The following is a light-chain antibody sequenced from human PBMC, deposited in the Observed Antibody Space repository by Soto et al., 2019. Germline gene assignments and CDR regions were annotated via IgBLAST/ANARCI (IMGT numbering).Light chain of an antibody. J-gene: IGKJ3*01. Sequence: EIVMTQSPATLSVSPGERATLSCRASQTVSSNFAWYQQKPGQAPRLLIHGASTRAAGIPARFSGSGSGTEFTLTISSPQSEDFAVYYCQQYNDWSPFTVGPGTRVDIK. CDR3: QQYNDWSPFT. V-gene: IGKV3-15*01. CDR2: GAS. CDR1: QTVSSN.